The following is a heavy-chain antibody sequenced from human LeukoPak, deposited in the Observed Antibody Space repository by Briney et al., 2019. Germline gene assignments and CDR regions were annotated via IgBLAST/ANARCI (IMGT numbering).Heavy chain of an antibody. V-gene: IGHV4-59*01. CDR2: IYDSGST. CDR3: ASLTTADAFDI. J-gene: IGHJ3*02. CDR1: GGSISSYY. D-gene: IGHD3-22*01. Sequence: SETLSLTCTVAGGSISSYYWSWIRQPPGKGLEWIGYIYDSGSTNYNPSLKSRVTISVDTSKNQFSLKVSSVTAADTAVYYCASLTTADAFDIWGQGTMVTVSS.